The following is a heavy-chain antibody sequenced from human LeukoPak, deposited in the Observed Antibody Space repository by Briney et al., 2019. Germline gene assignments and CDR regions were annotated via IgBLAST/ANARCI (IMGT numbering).Heavy chain of an antibody. D-gene: IGHD3-22*01. CDR1: GYTFTSYD. CDR2: MNPNSGNT. J-gene: IGHJ4*02. CDR3: ARHYYDSSGVLGFDY. Sequence: ASVKVSCKASGYTFTSYDINWVRQATGQGLEWMGWMNPNSGNTGYAQKFQGRVTITRNTSISTAYMELSSLRSEDTAVYYCARHYYDSSGVLGFDYWGQGTLVTVSS. V-gene: IGHV1-8*03.